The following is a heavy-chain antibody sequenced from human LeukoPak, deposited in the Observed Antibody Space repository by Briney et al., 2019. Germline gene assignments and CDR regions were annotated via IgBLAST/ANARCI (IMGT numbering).Heavy chain of an antibody. Sequence: GGSLRLSCTASGFTFGDYAMSWFRQAPGKGLEWVGFIRSKAYGGTTEYAASVKGRFTISRDDSKSIAYLQMNSLKTEDTAVYYCTRLLGYCSGGSCHRRFDPWGQGTLVTVSS. CDR3: TRLLGYCSGGSCHRRFDP. V-gene: IGHV3-49*03. CDR1: GFTFGDYA. CDR2: IRSKAYGGTT. J-gene: IGHJ5*02. D-gene: IGHD2-15*01.